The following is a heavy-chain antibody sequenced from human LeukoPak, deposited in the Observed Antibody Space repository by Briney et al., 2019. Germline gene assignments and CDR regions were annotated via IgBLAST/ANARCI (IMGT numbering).Heavy chain of an antibody. CDR1: RFTFSSYA. V-gene: IGHV3-30*04. Sequence: PGGSLRLSCAASRFTFSSYAMHWVRQAPGKGLEWVAVISYDGSNKYYADSVKGRFTISRDNSKNTLYLQMNSLRADDTAVYYCARESSMIVEKYYFDYWGQGTLVTVSS. D-gene: IGHD3-22*01. J-gene: IGHJ4*02. CDR2: ISYDGSNK. CDR3: ARESSMIVEKYYFDY.